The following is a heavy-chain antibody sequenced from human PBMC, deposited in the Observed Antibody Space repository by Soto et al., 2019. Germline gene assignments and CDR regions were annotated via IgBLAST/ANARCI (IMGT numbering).Heavy chain of an antibody. CDR3: ARVGGSYGYDYYYGMDV. CDR1: GFTFSSYW. D-gene: IGHD5-18*01. V-gene: IGHV3-74*01. Sequence: PGGSLRLSCAASGFTFSSYWMHWVRQAPGKGLVWVSRINSDGSSTSYADSVKGRFTISRDNAKNTLYLQMNSLRAEDTAVYYCARVGGSYGYDYYYGMDVWGQGTTVTVSS. J-gene: IGHJ6*02. CDR2: INSDGSST.